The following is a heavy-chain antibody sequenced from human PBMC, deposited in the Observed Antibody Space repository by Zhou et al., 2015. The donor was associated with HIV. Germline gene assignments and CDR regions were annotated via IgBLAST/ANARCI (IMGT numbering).Heavy chain of an antibody. CDR2: INPNSGGT. V-gene: IGHV1-2*04. D-gene: IGHD6-19*01. CDR3: ARSALSVAGTRVSDAFDI. Sequence: QVQLVQSGAEVKKPGASVKVSCKASGYTFTGYYMHWVRQAPGQGLEWMGWINPNSGGTNYAQKFQGWVTMTRDTSISTAYMELSRLRSDDTAVYYCARSALSVAGTRVSDAFDIWGQGTMVTVSS. J-gene: IGHJ3*02. CDR1: GYTFTGYY.